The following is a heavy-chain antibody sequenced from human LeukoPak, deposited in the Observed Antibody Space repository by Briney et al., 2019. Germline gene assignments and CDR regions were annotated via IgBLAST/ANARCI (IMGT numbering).Heavy chain of an antibody. J-gene: IGHJ4*02. Sequence: PGGSLRLSCAASGFTFSSYSMKWVRQAPGKGLEWVSSISSSSSYIYYADSVKGRFTISRDNAKNSLYLQMNSLRAEDTAVYYCARVSVEMATIRWGQGTLVTVSS. CDR1: GFTFSSYS. V-gene: IGHV3-21*01. CDR2: ISSSSSYI. CDR3: ARVSVEMATIR. D-gene: IGHD5-24*01.